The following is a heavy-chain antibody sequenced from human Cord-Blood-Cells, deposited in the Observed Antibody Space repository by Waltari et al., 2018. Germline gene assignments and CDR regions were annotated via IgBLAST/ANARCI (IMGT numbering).Heavy chain of an antibody. CDR3: ARGNDYSNYYFDY. CDR1: GYTFTGYY. CDR2: IKPNSGGT. V-gene: IGHV1-2*04. D-gene: IGHD4-4*01. Sequence: QVQLVQSGAEVKKPGASVKVSCKASGYTFTGYYMHWVRQAPGQGLEWMGWIKPNSGGTNVAQKFQGWVTMTRDTSISTAYMELSRLRSDDTAVYYCARGNDYSNYYFDYWGQGTLVTVSS. J-gene: IGHJ4*02.